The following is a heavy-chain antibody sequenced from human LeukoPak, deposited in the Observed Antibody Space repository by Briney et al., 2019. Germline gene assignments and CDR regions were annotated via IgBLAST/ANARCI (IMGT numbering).Heavy chain of an antibody. D-gene: IGHD2-15*01. CDR3: AKEGARSVVVAATRDRHNWFDP. Sequence: PGRSLRLSCAASGFTFISYAMSWVRQAPGKGLEWVLAITGSGGSTSSADSVKGRFTISRDNSKNTLYLQMNSLRAEDTAVYYCAKEGARSVVVAATRDRHNWFDPWGQGTLVTVSS. CDR1: GFTFISYA. V-gene: IGHV3-23*01. CDR2: ITGSGGST. J-gene: IGHJ5*02.